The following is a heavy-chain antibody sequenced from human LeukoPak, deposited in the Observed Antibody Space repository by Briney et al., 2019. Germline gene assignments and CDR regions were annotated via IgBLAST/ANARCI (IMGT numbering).Heavy chain of an antibody. V-gene: IGHV4-59*08. Sequence: SETLSLTCTVSGGSISSYYWSWIRQPPGKGLEWIGYIYYSGSTYYNPSLKSRVTISVDTSKNQFSLKLSSVTAADTAVYYCAKVWNSYYMDVWGKGTTVTVSS. J-gene: IGHJ6*03. CDR1: GGSISSYY. D-gene: IGHD2-21*01. CDR2: IYYSGST. CDR3: AKVWNSYYMDV.